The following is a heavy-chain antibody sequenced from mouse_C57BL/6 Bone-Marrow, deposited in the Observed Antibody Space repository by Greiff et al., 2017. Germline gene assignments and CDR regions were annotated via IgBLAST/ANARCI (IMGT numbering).Heavy chain of an antibody. V-gene: IGHV1-64*01. CDR1: GYTFTSYW. J-gene: IGHJ3*01. CDR3: ARFGYDYDSSCFAY. CDR2: IHPNSGST. D-gene: IGHD2-4*01. Sequence: QVQLQQPGAELVKPGASVKLSCKASGYTFTSYWMHWVKQRPGQGLEWIGMIHPNSGSTNYNEKFKSKATLTVDKSSSTSYMQLSSLTSEDFAVYYCARFGYDYDSSCFAYWGQGTLVTVSA.